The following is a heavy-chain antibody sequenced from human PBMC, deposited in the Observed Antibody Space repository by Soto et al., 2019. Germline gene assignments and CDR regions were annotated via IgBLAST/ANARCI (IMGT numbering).Heavy chain of an antibody. CDR1: GGSISSSSYY. CDR2: IYYSGST. V-gene: IGHV4-39*01. CDR3: ARGARSSSSWPFDY. Sequence: PSETLSLTCTVSGGSISSSSYYWGWIRQPPGKGLEWIGSIYYSGSTYYNPSLKSRVTISVDTSKNQFSLKLSSVTAADTAVYYCARGARSSSSWPFDYWGQGTLVTVSS. J-gene: IGHJ4*02. D-gene: IGHD6-13*01.